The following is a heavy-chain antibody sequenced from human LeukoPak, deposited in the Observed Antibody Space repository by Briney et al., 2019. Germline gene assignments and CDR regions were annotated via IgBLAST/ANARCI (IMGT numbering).Heavy chain of an antibody. D-gene: IGHD3-22*01. CDR2: IYYSGST. CDR1: SGSISSSSYY. J-gene: IGHJ4*02. Sequence: PSETMSLTCTVSSGSISSSSYYWGWIRQPPGKGLEWVGSIYYSGSTYYNPSLKSRVTISVDTSKNQFSLKLSSVTAADTAVYYCARDPSYYYDSSGYYPFDYWGQGTLVTVSS. V-gene: IGHV4-39*07. CDR3: ARDPSYYYDSSGYYPFDY.